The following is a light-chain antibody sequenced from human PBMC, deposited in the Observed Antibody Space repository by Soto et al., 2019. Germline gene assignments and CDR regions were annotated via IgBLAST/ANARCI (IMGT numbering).Light chain of an antibody. Sequence: QSGLTQPPSGSGAPGQRVTLSCTGSSSNIGARYDVHWHQQVPGTAPKLLIYANNNRPSGVPDRFIGSRSGTSASLAITGLQAEDEADYYCQSYDSTLRGYVFGTGTKVTVL. CDR1: SSNIGARYD. CDR2: ANN. V-gene: IGLV1-40*01. J-gene: IGLJ1*01. CDR3: QSYDSTLRGYV.